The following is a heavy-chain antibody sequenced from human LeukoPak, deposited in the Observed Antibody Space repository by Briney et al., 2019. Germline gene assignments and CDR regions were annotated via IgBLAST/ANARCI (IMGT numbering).Heavy chain of an antibody. D-gene: IGHD3-10*01. CDR1: GFTFSTYG. Sequence: GGSLRLSCVASGFTFSTYGMSWVPQAPGKGLEWGAAVSSTGSGTYYPDSLKGRFIISRDNSQNTVFLQMNSLRPENTAFYFCAKDGPLLWFGPTDAWGQGILVTVSS. CDR2: VSSTGSGT. J-gene: IGHJ5*02. CDR3: AKDGPLLWFGPTDA. V-gene: IGHV3-23*01.